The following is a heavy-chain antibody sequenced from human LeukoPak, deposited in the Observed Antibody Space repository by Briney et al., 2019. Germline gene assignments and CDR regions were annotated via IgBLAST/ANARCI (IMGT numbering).Heavy chain of an antibody. CDR2: IRHDGSNK. CDR1: GFTFSSYG. Sequence: GGSLRLSCAASGFTFSSYGMHWVRQAPGKGLEWVAFIRHDGSNKYYADSVKGRFTISRDNSKNTLYLQMNSLRAEDTAVYYCAKDRRSGIVGATSPLQYWGQGTLVTVSS. D-gene: IGHD1-26*01. CDR3: AKDRRSGIVGATSPLQY. J-gene: IGHJ4*02. V-gene: IGHV3-30*02.